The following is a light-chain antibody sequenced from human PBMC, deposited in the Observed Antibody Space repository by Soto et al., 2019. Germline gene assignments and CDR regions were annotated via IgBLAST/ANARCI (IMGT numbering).Light chain of an antibody. Sequence: TVVTKSPSTLSELQGHRVTLCCRASQALNTRLAWYQHRPGQAPRLLIYAASRRATGIPVRFSGSGSGTDFTLSISRLEPEDFTVYYCQHYGSSSWTFGQGAKVDIK. CDR1: QALNTR. J-gene: IGKJ1*01. CDR3: QHYGSSSWT. CDR2: AAS. V-gene: IGKV3-20*01.